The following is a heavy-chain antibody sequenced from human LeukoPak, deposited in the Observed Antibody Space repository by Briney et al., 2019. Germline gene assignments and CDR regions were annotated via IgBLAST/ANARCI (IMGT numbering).Heavy chain of an antibody. CDR1: GGTFSSYA. D-gene: IGHD6-6*01. Sequence: SVKVSCKASGGTFSSYAISWVRQAPGQGLEWMGGIIPIFGTANYAQKFQGRVTITTDESTSTAYMELSSLRSEDTAVYYCARVVSEYSSPVPQLGFDYWGQGTLVTVSS. CDR2: IIPIFGTA. J-gene: IGHJ4*02. V-gene: IGHV1-69*05. CDR3: ARVVSEYSSPVPQLGFDY.